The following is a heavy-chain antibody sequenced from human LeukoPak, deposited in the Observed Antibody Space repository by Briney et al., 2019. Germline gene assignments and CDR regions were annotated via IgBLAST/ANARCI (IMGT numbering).Heavy chain of an antibody. J-gene: IGHJ4*02. Sequence: GESLKISCKGSGYSFPNKWIGWVRQMPGKGLEWMGIIYPGDSDTRYSPSFQGQVTISADKSFSTAYLQWSSLKASDTATYYCARFGNHFDYWGQGTLVTVSS. D-gene: IGHD3-16*01. CDR2: IYPGDSDT. CDR3: ARFGNHFDY. V-gene: IGHV5-51*01. CDR1: GYSFPNKW.